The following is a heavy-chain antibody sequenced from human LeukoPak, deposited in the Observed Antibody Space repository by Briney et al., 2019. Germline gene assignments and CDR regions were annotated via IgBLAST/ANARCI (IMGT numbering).Heavy chain of an antibody. V-gene: IGHV3-30*02. D-gene: IGHD3/OR15-3a*01. Sequence: PGGSLRLSCAASGFTFSSYGMHWVRQAPGKGLEWVAYIQYDGSNKYHADSVKGRFTISRDNSKNTLSLQMSSLRAEDTAVYYCVRDLLILPQKYFDSWGQGTLVTVSS. CDR3: VRDLLILPQKYFDS. CDR2: IQYDGSNK. CDR1: GFTFSSYG. J-gene: IGHJ4*02.